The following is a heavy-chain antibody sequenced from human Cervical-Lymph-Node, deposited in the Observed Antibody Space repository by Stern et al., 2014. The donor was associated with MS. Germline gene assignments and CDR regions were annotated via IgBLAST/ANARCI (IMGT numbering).Heavy chain of an antibody. CDR2: ISYDGRYK. D-gene: IGHD1-26*01. CDR3: AKGGSGSYLD. J-gene: IGHJ4*02. CDR1: GFVFRRYA. Sequence: VQLVESGGGVVQPGGALRLSCAASGFVFRRYALHWVRQAPGKGLAWVALISYDGRYKYYTDSVKGRFTVSRDNSNNTVDLEMNSLRLEDTAVYYCAKGGSGSYLDWGQGSLVTVSS. V-gene: IGHV3-30*04.